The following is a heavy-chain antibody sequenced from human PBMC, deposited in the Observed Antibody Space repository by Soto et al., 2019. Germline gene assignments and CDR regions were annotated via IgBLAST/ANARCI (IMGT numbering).Heavy chain of an antibody. CDR3: ARRQLTILRPLRSRHP. CDR2: IYYSGST. Sequence: SETLYLTCTVSGGSISSSSYYWGWIRQPPGKGLEWIGSIYYSGSTYYNPSLKSRVTISVDTSKNQFSLKLSSVTAADTAVYYCARRQLTILRPLRSRHPWGQGTILSVS. V-gene: IGHV4-39*01. J-gene: IGHJ3*01. D-gene: IGHD5-18*01. CDR1: GGSISSSSYY.